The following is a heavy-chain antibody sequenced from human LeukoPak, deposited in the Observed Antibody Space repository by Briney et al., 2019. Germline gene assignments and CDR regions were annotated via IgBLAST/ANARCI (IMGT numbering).Heavy chain of an antibody. CDR2: ITNNGTTI. J-gene: IGHJ6*02. V-gene: IGHV3-48*03. D-gene: IGHD6-19*01. CDR3: ARDQWLAYYYHGMDV. CDR1: GFTFSSYA. Sequence: GGSLRLSCAASGFTFSSYAMNWVRQAPGKGLEWVSYITNNGTTIYYADSVKGRFTISRDNAENSLYLQMNSLRAEDTAIYYCARDQWLAYYYHGMDVWAKGPRSPSP.